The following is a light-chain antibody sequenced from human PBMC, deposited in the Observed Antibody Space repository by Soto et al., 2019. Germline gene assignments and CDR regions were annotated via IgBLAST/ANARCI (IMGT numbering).Light chain of an antibody. CDR1: SRDVGTYNY. CDR2: DVT. V-gene: IGLV2-14*01. J-gene: IGLJ1*01. CDR3: TSYTTSSLYV. Sequence: SALPRPAYVTSSPGGSRNISYTATSRDVGTYNYVSWYQRHPGKAPKLIIYDVTSRPSGVSNRLSGAKSGNTASLTISGLQAEDEAEYYCTSYTTSSLYVFGTGTKVTVL.